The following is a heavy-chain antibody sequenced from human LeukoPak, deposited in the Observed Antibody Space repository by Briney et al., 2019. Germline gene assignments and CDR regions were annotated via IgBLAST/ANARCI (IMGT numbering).Heavy chain of an antibody. J-gene: IGHJ4*02. CDR1: GFTISSNY. CDR3: ARESPPYYVILTGYYRKAYFDY. V-gene: IGHV3-66*01. CDR2: IYSGGST. Sequence: GGSLRLSSAASGFTISSNYMSRLRQAPGKGLEWVLVIYSGGSTYYPESEKGRITISRANSKNTQYLQMNSMCAEATAVYYCARESPPYYVILTGYYRKAYFDYGGQGTLFTVS. D-gene: IGHD3-9*01.